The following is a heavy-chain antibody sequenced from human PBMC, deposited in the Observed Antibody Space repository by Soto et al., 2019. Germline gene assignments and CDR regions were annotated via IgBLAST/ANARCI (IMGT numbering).Heavy chain of an antibody. CDR2: INHSGST. D-gene: IGHD3-10*01. J-gene: IGHJ5*02. V-gene: IGHV4-34*01. CDR3: ARKSERGVIRIIWFDP. Sequence: SETLSLTCAVYGGSFSGYYWSWIRQPPGKGLEWIGEINHSGSTNYNPSLKSRVTISVDTSKNQFSLTLTSVTAADTAVYYCARKSERGVIRIIWFDPWGQGTLVT. CDR1: GGSFSGYY.